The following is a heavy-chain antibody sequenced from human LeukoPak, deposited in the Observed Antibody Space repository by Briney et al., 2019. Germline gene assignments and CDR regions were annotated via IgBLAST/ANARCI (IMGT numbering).Heavy chain of an antibody. J-gene: IGHJ4*02. D-gene: IGHD4-17*01. V-gene: IGHV1-2*06. CDR3: ARDMGTSTVTTRGSSGY. CDR1: GYTFTGYY. Sequence: ASVKVSCKASGYTFTGYYMNWVRQAPGQGLEWMGRINPNSGGTNYAQKFQGRVTMTRDTSISTAYMELSRLRSDDTAVYYCARDMGTSTVTTRGSSGYWGQGTLVTVSS. CDR2: INPNSGGT.